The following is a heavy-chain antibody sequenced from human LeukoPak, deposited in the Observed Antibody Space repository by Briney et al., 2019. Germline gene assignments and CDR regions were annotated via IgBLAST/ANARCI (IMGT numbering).Heavy chain of an antibody. D-gene: IGHD2-15*01. V-gene: IGHV1-2*02. Sequence: GASVKVSCKASGYTFTGYYMHWVRQAPGQGLEWMGWINPNSGGTNYAQKFQGRVTMTTDTSTSTTYMELRSLRSDDTAVYYCARERVVVNYYFDYWGQGTLVTVSS. CDR2: INPNSGGT. J-gene: IGHJ4*02. CDR1: GYTFTGYY. CDR3: ARERVVVNYYFDY.